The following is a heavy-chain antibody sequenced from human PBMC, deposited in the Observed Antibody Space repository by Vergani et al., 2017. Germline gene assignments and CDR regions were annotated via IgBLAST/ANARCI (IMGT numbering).Heavy chain of an antibody. Sequence: HVQLVQSGAAVTKPGASVKVSCKASGYTFTIYAMHWVRPAPGQRLEWMLWIHAGNGNTKYSQKFQGRVTITRYTSASTAYMELSSLRSEDTAVYYCARDPDYGDYGVHWFDPWGQGTLVTVSS. CDR2: IHAGNGNT. J-gene: IGHJ5*02. D-gene: IGHD4-17*01. V-gene: IGHV1-3*01. CDR1: GYTFTIYA. CDR3: ARDPDYGDYGVHWFDP.